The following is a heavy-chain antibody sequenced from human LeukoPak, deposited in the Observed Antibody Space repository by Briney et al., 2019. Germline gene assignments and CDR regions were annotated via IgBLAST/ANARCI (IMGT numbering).Heavy chain of an antibody. J-gene: IGHJ4*02. D-gene: IGHD3-22*01. CDR1: GFTFTTYG. Sequence: GGSLRLSCAASGFTFTTYGMNWLRQAPGKGPEWVSYLSGRSNSIYYAESVKGRFTISRDNAKNSLYLQMNSLRDEDTAVYYCARDFRYHDSSGYYSFDYWGQGTLVTVSS. V-gene: IGHV3-48*02. CDR2: LSGRSNSI. CDR3: ARDFRYHDSSGYYSFDY.